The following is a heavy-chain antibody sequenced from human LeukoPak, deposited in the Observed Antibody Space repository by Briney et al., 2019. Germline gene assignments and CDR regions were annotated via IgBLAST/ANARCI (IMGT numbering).Heavy chain of an antibody. V-gene: IGHV1-18*01. CDR1: GYTFTSYG. D-gene: IGHD3-10*01. Sequence: ASVKVSCEASGYTFTSYGISWVRQAPGQGLEWMGWISAYNGNTNYAQKLQGRVTMTTDTSTSTAYMELRSLRSDDTAVYYCARDTLGITMVRGVIIQYYYGMDVWGQGTTVTVSS. CDR3: ARDTLGITMVRGVIIQYYYGMDV. CDR2: ISAYNGNT. J-gene: IGHJ6*02.